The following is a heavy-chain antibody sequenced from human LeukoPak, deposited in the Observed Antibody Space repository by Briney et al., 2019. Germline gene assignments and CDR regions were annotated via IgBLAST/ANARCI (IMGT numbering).Heavy chain of an antibody. CDR1: GGSFSGYY. V-gene: IGHV4-34*01. J-gene: IGHJ4*02. CDR2: INHSGST. D-gene: IGHD1-26*01. CDR3: ARSVSGESSGEFDY. Sequence: PSETLSLTCAVYGGSFSGYYWSWIRQPPGKGMEWNGEINHSGSTNYNPSLKSRVTISVDTSKNQFSLKLSSVTAADTAVYYCARSVSGESSGEFDYWGQGTLVTVSS.